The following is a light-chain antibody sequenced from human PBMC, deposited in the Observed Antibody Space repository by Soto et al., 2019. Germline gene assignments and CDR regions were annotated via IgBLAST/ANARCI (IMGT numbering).Light chain of an antibody. CDR1: QSVSSNY. CDR3: QQYGNSPRYS. V-gene: IGKV3-20*01. CDR2: GTS. Sequence: DIVLTQSPGTLSLSPGERVTLSCRASQSVSSNYLAWYQQKPGQAPRLLIYGTSSRATGIPDRFSGSGSGTDFTLTIRRLEPEDLAVYYCQQYGNSPRYSFGQGTKLEIK. J-gene: IGKJ2*03.